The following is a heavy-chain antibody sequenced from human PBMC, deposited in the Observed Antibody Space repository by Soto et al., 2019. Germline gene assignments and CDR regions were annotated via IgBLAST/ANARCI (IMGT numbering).Heavy chain of an antibody. CDR1: GFTFRSYG. CDR3: AKGGCSSGTCWSDY. D-gene: IGHD2-15*01. Sequence: QVQLVESGGGVVQPGRSLRLSCAASGFTFRSYGMHWFRQAPGQGLEWVALISYDARNKYYVDSVKGRCTISRNNSKNTLYLEMNSLIAEDTAFYHCAKGGCSSGTCWSDYWGQGTLVTVSS. V-gene: IGHV3-30*18. J-gene: IGHJ4*02. CDR2: ISYDARNK.